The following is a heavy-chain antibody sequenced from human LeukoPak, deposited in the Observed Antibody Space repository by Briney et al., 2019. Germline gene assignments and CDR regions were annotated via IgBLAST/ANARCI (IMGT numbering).Heavy chain of an antibody. D-gene: IGHD6-19*01. CDR3: TTLKAQWLVAPDNWFDP. CDR2: IKSKTDGGTT. CDR1: GFTFSSYG. Sequence: GGSLRLSCAASGFTFSSYGMSWVRQAPGKWLEWVGRIKSKTDGGTTDYAAPVKGRFTISRDDSKNTLYLQMNSLKTEDTAVYYCTTLKAQWLVAPDNWFDPWGQGTLVTVSS. V-gene: IGHV3-15*01. J-gene: IGHJ5*02.